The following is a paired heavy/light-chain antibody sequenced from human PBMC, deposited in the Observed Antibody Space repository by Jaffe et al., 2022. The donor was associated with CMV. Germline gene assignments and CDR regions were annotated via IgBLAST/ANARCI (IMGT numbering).Light chain of an antibody. CDR1: ALPKQY. V-gene: IGLV3-25*03. CDR2: KDS. CDR3: QSADGSGTYEV. J-gene: IGLJ3*02. Sequence: SYELTQPPSVSVSPGQTARITCSGDALPKQYAFWYQQKPGQAPVLVMFKDSERPSGIPERFSGSSSGTIVTLTISGVQAEDEADYYCQSADGSGTYEVFGGGTKLTVL.
Heavy chain of an antibody. V-gene: IGHV5-51*01. J-gene: IGHJ6*03. D-gene: IGHD2-8*01. Sequence: EVQLVQSGAEVKKPGESLRISCKGSGYTFTSYWIGWVRQMPGKGLEWMGIIYPGDSDTTYSPSFQGHVTISADKSISTAYVQWSSLKASDTAMYYCARHTTGYCTNGVCSSYYMDVWGKGTSVTVSS. CDR3: ARHTTGYCTNGVCSSYYMDV. CDR1: GYTFTSYW. CDR2: IYPGDSDT.